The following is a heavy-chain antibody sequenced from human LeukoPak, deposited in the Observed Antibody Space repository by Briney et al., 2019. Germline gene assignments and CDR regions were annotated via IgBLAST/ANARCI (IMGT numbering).Heavy chain of an antibody. Sequence: GGSLRLSCVVSGITLANYGMSWVRQAPGKGLEWVAGVSGSGGSTNYADSVKGRFTISRDNPKNTLYLQMNSLRAEDTAMYYCAKDWGYASGTFFVNWGQGTLVTVSS. CDR2: VSGSGGST. J-gene: IGHJ4*02. D-gene: IGHD3-16*01. V-gene: IGHV3-23*01. CDR3: AKDWGYASGTFFVN. CDR1: GITLANYG.